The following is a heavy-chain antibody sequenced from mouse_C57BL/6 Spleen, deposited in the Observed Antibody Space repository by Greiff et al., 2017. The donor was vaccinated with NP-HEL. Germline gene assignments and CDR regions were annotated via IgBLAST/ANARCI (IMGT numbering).Heavy chain of an antibody. D-gene: IGHD1-1*01. CDR2: IYPGDGDT. CDR1: GYAFSSSW. V-gene: IGHV1-82*01. Sequence: QVQLKQSGPELVKPGASVKISCKASGYAFSSSWMNWVKQRPGKGLEWIGRIYPGDGDTNYNGKFKGKATLTADKSSSTAYMQLSSLTSEDSAVYFCARGVTTVVATGDAMDYWGQGTSVTVSS. CDR3: ARGVTTVVATGDAMDY. J-gene: IGHJ4*01.